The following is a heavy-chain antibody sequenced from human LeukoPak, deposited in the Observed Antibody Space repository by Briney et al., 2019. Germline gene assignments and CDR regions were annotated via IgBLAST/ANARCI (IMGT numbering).Heavy chain of an antibody. CDR1: GGTFSSYA. Sequence: ASVKVSCKAFGGTFSSYAISWVRQAPGQGLEWMGGIIPIFGTANYAQKFQGRVTITADESTSTAYMELSSLRSEDTAVYYCARLRSDNPFDYWGQGPLVTVSS. CDR2: IIPIFGTA. CDR3: ARLRSDNPFDY. V-gene: IGHV1-69*13. D-gene: IGHD3-3*01. J-gene: IGHJ4*02.